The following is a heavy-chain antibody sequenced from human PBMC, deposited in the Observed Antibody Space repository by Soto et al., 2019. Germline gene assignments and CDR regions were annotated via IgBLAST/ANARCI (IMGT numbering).Heavy chain of an antibody. D-gene: IGHD1-1*01. CDR3: ARELERVFDY. CDR1: GFSFSNSD. J-gene: IGHJ4*02. Sequence: GGSLRLSCVASGFSFSNSDMHWVRQAPGKGLEWVAVIAYDGRNKYYADSVKGRFTISRDNSKNTLYLQMNSLRIEDTAVYYCARELERVFDYWGQGTLVTVSS. CDR2: IAYDGRNK. V-gene: IGHV3-30*03.